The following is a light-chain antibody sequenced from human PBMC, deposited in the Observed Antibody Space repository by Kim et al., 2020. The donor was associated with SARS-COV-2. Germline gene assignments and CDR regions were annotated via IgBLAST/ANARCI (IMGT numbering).Light chain of an antibody. CDR1: QSVGEGVTGPS. V-gene: IGKV3-20*01. CDR2: GAS. J-gene: IGKJ2*01. CDR3: QQYGSIPKT. Sequence: RVPVSGRAKQSVGEGVTGPSLAWYQQQPGQTPRLLIYGASTRATGIPDRFSGSGSGTDFSLTISRLEPEDFAVYYCQQYGSIPKTFGQGTKLEI.